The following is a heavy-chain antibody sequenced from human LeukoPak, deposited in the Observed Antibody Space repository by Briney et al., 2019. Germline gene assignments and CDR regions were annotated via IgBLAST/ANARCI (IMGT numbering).Heavy chain of an antibody. V-gene: IGHV3-7*01. CDR3: ARDRQYSSSWYNLVSDCMDV. D-gene: IGHD6-13*01. CDR2: IKQDGSEK. Sequence: GGSLRLSCAASGFTFSSYWMSWVRQAPGKGLEWVANIKQDGSEKYYVDSVKGRSTISRDNAKNSLYLQMNSLRAEDTAVYYCARDRQYSSSWYNLVSDCMDVWGQGTTVTVSS. CDR1: GFTFSSYW. J-gene: IGHJ6*02.